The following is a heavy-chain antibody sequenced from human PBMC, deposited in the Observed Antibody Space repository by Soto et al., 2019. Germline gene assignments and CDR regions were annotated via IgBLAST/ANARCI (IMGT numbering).Heavy chain of an antibody. CDR3: ASNGVYSSSPADY. D-gene: IGHD6-6*01. V-gene: IGHV3-11*01. Sequence: GGSLRLSCAASGFTFSDYYMSWIRQAPGKGLEWGSYISSSGSTIYYADSVKGRFTNSRDNAKNSLYLQMNSLRAEDTAVPYCASNGVYSSSPADYWGQGTLVTVSS. CDR2: ISSSGSTI. J-gene: IGHJ4*02. CDR1: GFTFSDYY.